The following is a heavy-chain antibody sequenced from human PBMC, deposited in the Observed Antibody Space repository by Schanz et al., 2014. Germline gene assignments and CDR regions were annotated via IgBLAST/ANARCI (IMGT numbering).Heavy chain of an antibody. CDR1: GGSISASY. V-gene: IGHV4-59*01. D-gene: IGHD6-13*01. Sequence: QVQLQESGPGLVKPSETLSLTCTVSGGSISASYWGWIRQPPGKGLEWIAYIYYSGSTNYNPSLRGRVTISLDTSKNQFSLKLRSVTSADTAVYYYARDPGYSGQYGLDVWGQGTTVTVSS. J-gene: IGHJ6*02. CDR2: IYYSGST. CDR3: ARDPGYSGQYGLDV.